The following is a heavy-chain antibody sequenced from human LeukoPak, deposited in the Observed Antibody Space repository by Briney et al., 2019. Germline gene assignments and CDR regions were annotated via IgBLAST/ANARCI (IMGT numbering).Heavy chain of an antibody. CDR1: GFTFSSYS. CDR3: AREDSSGHMSL. J-gene: IGHJ4*02. Sequence: KPGGSLRLSCAASGFTFSSYSMNWVRQAPGKGLEWVSYISSSSSYIYYADSVKGRFTISRDNAKNSLYLQMNSLRAEDTAVYYCAREDSSGHMSLWGQGTLVIVSS. CDR2: ISSSSSYI. V-gene: IGHV3-21*01. D-gene: IGHD3-22*01.